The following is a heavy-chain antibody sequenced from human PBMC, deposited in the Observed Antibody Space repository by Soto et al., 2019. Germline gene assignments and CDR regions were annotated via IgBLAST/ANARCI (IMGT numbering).Heavy chain of an antibody. Sequence: NXGPTLVNPTQTLTLTCTFSGFSLSTSVVGVGWIRQPPGKALEWLALIYWNDDKRYSPSLKSRLTITKDTSKNQVVLTMTNMEPVDTATYYCAHTYYYDSSGYYYAEALDYWGQGTLVTVSS. CDR1: GFSLSTSVVG. J-gene: IGHJ4*02. CDR2: IYWNDDK. CDR3: AHTYYYDSSGYYYAEALDY. D-gene: IGHD3-22*01. V-gene: IGHV2-5*01.